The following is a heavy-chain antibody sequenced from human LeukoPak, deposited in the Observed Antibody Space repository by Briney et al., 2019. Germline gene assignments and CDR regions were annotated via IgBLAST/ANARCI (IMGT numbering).Heavy chain of an antibody. D-gene: IGHD3-16*01. Sequence: GGSLRLSCAASGFTFSNFAMHWVRRAPGKGLEWVAVISYDGDNEYYADSVKGQFTNSRDNSKDRLYLQMNSLRPEDTAMYYCARVRGGRSWYYYGMDVWGRGTTVTVSS. CDR1: GFTFSNFA. J-gene: IGHJ6*02. CDR3: ARVRGGRSWYYYGMDV. V-gene: IGHV3-30-3*01. CDR2: ISYDGDNE.